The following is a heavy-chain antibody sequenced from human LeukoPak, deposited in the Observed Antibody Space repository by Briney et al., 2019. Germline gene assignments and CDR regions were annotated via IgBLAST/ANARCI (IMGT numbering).Heavy chain of an antibody. Sequence: GGSLRLSCAASGFTFSSYGVHWVRQAPGKGLEWVAFIRYDGSNKYYADSVKGRFTISRDNSKNTLYLQMNSLRAEDTAVYYCAKVGPWSQHQSYYFDYWGQGTLVTVSS. CDR2: IRYDGSNK. J-gene: IGHJ4*02. CDR3: AKVGPWSQHQSYYFDY. CDR1: GFTFSSYG. D-gene: IGHD2-8*02. V-gene: IGHV3-30*02.